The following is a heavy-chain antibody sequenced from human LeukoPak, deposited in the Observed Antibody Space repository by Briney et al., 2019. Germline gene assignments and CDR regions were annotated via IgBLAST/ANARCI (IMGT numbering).Heavy chain of an antibody. CDR1: GFTFSSYA. D-gene: IGHD6-13*01. CDR2: ISGSGGST. J-gene: IGHJ4*02. V-gene: IGHV3-23*01. CDR3: AKDRVAAAGNTDY. Sequence: GGSLRPSCATSGFTFSSYAMSWVRQAQGKGLEWASAISGSGGSTYYADSVKGRFTISRDNSKNTLYLQMKSLSVEDTAVYYSAKDRVAAAGNTDYWGQGTLVTVSS.